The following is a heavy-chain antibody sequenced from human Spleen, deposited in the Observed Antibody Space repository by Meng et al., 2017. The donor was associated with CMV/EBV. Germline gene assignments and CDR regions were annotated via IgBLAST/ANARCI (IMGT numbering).Heavy chain of an antibody. CDR3: ARMTRYGYASSWYAND. Sequence: GSLRLSCTVSGGSISSSSYYWGWIRQPPGKGLEWIGSIYYSGSTYYNPSLKSRVTISVDTSKNQFSLRLSSVTAADTAVYYCARMTRYGYASSWYANDWGQGTLVTVSS. D-gene: IGHD6-13*01. V-gene: IGHV4-39*01. CDR2: IYYSGST. J-gene: IGHJ4*02. CDR1: GGSISSSSYY.